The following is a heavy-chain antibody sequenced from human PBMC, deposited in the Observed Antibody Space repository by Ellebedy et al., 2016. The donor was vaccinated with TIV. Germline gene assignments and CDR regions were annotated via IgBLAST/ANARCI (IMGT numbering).Heavy chain of an antibody. Sequence: GGSLRLXXAASGFTSRSYVMNWVRQAPGKGLEWVSGLSASGTATSYTDAVKGRFTVSRDTSKSTLYLQMNNLRADDTAVYYCAKEYYDFWSGHYYFDYWGRGTLVTVSS. CDR2: LSASGTAT. V-gene: IGHV3-23*01. D-gene: IGHD3-3*01. CDR1: GFTSRSYV. J-gene: IGHJ4*02. CDR3: AKEYYDFWSGHYYFDY.